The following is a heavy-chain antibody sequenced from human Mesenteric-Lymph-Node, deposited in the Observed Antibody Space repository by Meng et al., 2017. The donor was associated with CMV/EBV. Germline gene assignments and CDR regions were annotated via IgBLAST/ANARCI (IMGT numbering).Heavy chain of an antibody. V-gene: IGHV3-7*03. CDR3: AKAKRKDTVAATNI. Sequence: GESLKISCAASGFTFSSYWMSWIRQAPGKGLERVANIKPDGSAKYYVDSVEGRFTISRDNAKNSLYLQMNSLKPEDTALYYCAKAKRKDTVAATNIWGQGTVVTVSS. J-gene: IGHJ3*02. CDR2: IKPDGSAK. CDR1: GFTFSSYW. D-gene: IGHD5-12*01.